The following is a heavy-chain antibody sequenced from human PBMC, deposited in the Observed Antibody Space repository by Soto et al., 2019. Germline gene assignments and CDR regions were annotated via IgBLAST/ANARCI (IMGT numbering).Heavy chain of an antibody. J-gene: IGHJ4*02. CDR2: ISYDGSNK. V-gene: IGHV3-30*18. CDR3: AKLYTAGTETYLGGFDY. Sequence: GSLRLSCEASGCTFSSYGMHWVRQTPGKGLEWVALISYDGSNKYYEHPVKGRFTISRDNSTNTLYLQTNSLRTEATAVYYCAKLYTAGTETYLGGFDYWGQGALVNV. D-gene: IGHD7-27*01. CDR1: GCTFSSYG.